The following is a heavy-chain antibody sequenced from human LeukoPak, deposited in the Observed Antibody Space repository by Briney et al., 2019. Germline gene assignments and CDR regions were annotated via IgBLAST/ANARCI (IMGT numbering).Heavy chain of an antibody. CDR2: VGPSGRT. D-gene: IGHD6-13*01. CDR3: AKRSGVIAAAAGGF. J-gene: IGHJ4*02. Sequence: QSGGSLRLSCAASGFTLTNYAMSWVRQAPGKGLAWVSAVGPSGRTYYADSVKGRFTISRDNSNYTLYLQMNSLRVEDTAVYYCAKRSGVIAAAAGGFWGQGTLVTVSS. V-gene: IGHV3-23*01. CDR1: GFTLTNYA.